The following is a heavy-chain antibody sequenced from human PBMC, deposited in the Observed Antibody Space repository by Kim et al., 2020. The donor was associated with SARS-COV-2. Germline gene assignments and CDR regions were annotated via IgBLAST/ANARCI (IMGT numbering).Heavy chain of an antibody. CDR1: GFTFEDYA. Sequence: GGSLRLSCAASGFTFEDYAMHWVRQAPGKGLEWVSGISWNSGSVYYADSVKGRFTISRDNAKNSLYLQMNSLRAEDTALYYCAKSRPAYGEEYYYGMDVWGQGSTVSVSS. CDR3: AKSRPAYGEEYYYGMDV. D-gene: IGHD4-17*01. V-gene: IGHV3-9*01. CDR2: ISWNSGSV. J-gene: IGHJ6*02.